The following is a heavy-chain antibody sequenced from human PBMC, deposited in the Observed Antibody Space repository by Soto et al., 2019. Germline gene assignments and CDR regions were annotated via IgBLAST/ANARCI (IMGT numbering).Heavy chain of an antibody. Sequence: SETLSLTCTVSGGSISSYCWSWVRQPPGRGLEWIRYIYFRGTTNYNPSLKSRVTMSADTSKNQFSLKLNSVTAADTAVYYCARMNYYDTSGYPFDYWGQGTLVTVSS. J-gene: IGHJ4*02. V-gene: IGHV4-59*01. D-gene: IGHD3-22*01. CDR3: ARMNYYDTSGYPFDY. CDR2: IYFRGTT. CDR1: GGSISSYC.